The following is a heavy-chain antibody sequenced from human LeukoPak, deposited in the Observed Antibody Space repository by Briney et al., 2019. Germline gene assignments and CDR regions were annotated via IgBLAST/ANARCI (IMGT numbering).Heavy chain of an antibody. J-gene: IGHJ6*02. D-gene: IGHD5/OR15-5a*01. Sequence: SETLSLTCTVSGGSISSGGYYWSWIRQPPGKGLEWIGYIYHSGSTYYNPSLKSRVTISVDRSKNQFSLKLNSVTAADTAVYFCAREIVSSYYYNGMDVWGQGTTVTVSS. CDR2: IYHSGST. V-gene: IGHV4-30-2*01. CDR1: GGSISSGGYY. CDR3: AREIVSSYYYNGMDV.